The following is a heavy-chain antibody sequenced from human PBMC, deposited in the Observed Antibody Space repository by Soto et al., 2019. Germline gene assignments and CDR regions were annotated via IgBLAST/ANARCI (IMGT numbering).Heavy chain of an antibody. CDR3: ARALGTMTKDF. CDR1: GFSVSSTY. D-gene: IGHD3-3*01. Sequence: GGSLRLSCKASGFSVSSTYMSWVRQVPGKGLEWVSSLYKNDDTYYAESVRGRFTISRDSSKNSLYLQMSSLSADDTAVYYCARALGTMTKDFWGQGTLVTVSS. J-gene: IGHJ1*01. V-gene: IGHV3-53*01. CDR2: LYKNDDT.